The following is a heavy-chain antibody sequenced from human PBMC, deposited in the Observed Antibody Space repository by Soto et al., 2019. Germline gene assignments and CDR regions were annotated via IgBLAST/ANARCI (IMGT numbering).Heavy chain of an antibody. CDR1: GGSISSSSYY. J-gene: IGHJ6*04. CDR3: ASLPYYDFWSGYYTPRPMVGWV. Sequence: SETLSLTCTVSGGSISSSSYYWGWIRQPPGKGLEWIGSIYYSGSTYYNPSLKSRVTISVDTSKNQFSLKLSSVTAADTAVYYCASLPYYDFWSGYYTPRPMVGWVWGKGTTVTVSS. D-gene: IGHD3-3*01. CDR2: IYYSGST. V-gene: IGHV4-39*01.